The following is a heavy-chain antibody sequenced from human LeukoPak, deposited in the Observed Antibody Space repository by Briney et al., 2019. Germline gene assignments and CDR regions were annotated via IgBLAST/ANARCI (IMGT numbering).Heavy chain of an antibody. D-gene: IGHD1-26*01. Sequence: GGSLRLSCAASGFTFDAYAMYWVRQAPGKGLECVSLISGDGGTTYYADSVKGRFTISRDNSKNSLYLQMNSLRTEDTALYYCAKEHSSSGSVDYWGQGALVTVSS. J-gene: IGHJ4*02. CDR2: ISGDGGTT. V-gene: IGHV3-43*02. CDR1: GFTFDAYA. CDR3: AKEHSSSGSVDY.